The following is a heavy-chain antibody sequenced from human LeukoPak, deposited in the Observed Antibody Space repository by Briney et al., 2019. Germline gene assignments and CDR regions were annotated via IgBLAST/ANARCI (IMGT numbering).Heavy chain of an antibody. CDR1: GFTFSSYG. V-gene: IGHV3-30*18. Sequence: PGGSLRLSCAASGFTFSSYGMHWVRQAPGKGLEWVAVISYDGSNKYYADSVKGRFTISRDNSKNTLYLQMNGLRAEDTAVYYCVKDYATVTYFDYWGQGTLVTVSS. CDR2: ISYDGSNK. CDR3: VKDYATVTYFDY. D-gene: IGHD4-17*01. J-gene: IGHJ4*02.